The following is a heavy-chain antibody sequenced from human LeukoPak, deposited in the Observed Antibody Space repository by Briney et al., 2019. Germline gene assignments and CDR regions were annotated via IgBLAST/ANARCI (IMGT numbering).Heavy chain of an antibody. CDR3: ARVVVVTAWVFDI. D-gene: IGHD2-21*02. CDR2: IYTSGST. Sequence: SETLSLTCTVSGGSSSSGSYYWSWIRQPAGKGLEWIGRIYTSGSTNYNPSLKSRVTISVDTSKNQFSLKLSSVTAADTAVYYCARVVVVTAWVFDIWGQGTMATVSS. V-gene: IGHV4-61*02. J-gene: IGHJ3*02. CDR1: GGSSSSGSYY.